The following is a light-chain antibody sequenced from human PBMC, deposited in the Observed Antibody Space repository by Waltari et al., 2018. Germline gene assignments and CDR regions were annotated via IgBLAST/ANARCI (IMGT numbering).Light chain of an antibody. J-gene: IGLJ2*01. Sequence: FLLTQPHSVSESPGKTVTISCTRSSGSIASSSVQWYQQGPGRAPVTVVYEVNRRPPGVPDRFSGSIDSSSNSASLTIAGLKTEDEADYYRQSYDTITPIFGGGTKLTVL. CDR2: EVN. V-gene: IGLV6-57*04. CDR1: SGSIASSS. CDR3: QSYDTITPI.